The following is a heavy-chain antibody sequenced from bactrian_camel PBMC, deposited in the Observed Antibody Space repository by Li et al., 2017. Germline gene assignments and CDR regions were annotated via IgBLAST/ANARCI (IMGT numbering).Heavy chain of an antibody. CDR1: GYTYSSYC. CDR3: TADRGSCATRGILWRTQDSFKY. Sequence: HVQLVESGGGSVQAGGSLRLSCVVFGYTYSSYCMGWFRQAPGKEREGVAVIKSDDGTSYYDDSVKGRFTVSQDSANNILTLQMSNLKPEDTAMYYCTADRGSCATRGILWRTQDSFKYWGRGTQVTVS. D-gene: IGHD2*01. CDR2: IKSDDGTS. V-gene: IGHV3S1*01. J-gene: IGHJ4*01.